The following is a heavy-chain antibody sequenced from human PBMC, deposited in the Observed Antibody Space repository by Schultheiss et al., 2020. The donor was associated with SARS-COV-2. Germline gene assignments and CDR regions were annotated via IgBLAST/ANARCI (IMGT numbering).Heavy chain of an antibody. CDR2: INPNSGGT. D-gene: IGHD2-21*02. J-gene: IGHJ3*02. V-gene: IGHV1-2*04. CDR1: GGTFTGYY. CDR3: ASLSVVVTASDAFDI. Sequence: ASVKVSCKASGGTFTGYYMHWVRQAPGQGLEWMGWINPNSGGTNYAQKFQGWVTMTRDTSISTAYMELSRLRSDDTAVYYCASLSVVVTASDAFDIWGQGTMVTVSS.